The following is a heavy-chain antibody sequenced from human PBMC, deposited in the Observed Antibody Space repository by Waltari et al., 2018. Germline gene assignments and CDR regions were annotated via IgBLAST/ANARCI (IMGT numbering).Heavy chain of an antibody. D-gene: IGHD1-26*01. J-gene: IGHJ3*02. CDR3: ARDAWEVKRGVFDN. CDR1: GSNFHGYG. Sequence: EVQLVESGGGLVKPGGSMSRVWAASGSNFHGYGLNWVRQAPWKGLEWVAYIIGSSGHIYYSDSVKGRFTVSRDSATRTLFLEMNNLGVEDTAMYYCARDAWEVKRGVFDNWGQGTMVTVSS. V-gene: IGHV3-21*01. CDR2: IIGSSGHI.